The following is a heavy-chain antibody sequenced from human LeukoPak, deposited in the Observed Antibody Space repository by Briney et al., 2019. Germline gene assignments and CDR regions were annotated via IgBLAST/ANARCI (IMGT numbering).Heavy chain of an antibody. CDR3: ARMRYDSSGYYAGPIYYFDY. CDR1: GGSLSRYY. CDR2: IYYIRST. V-gene: IGHV4-59*08. J-gene: IGHJ4*02. D-gene: IGHD3-22*01. Sequence: SETLSLTCTVSGGSLSRYYWRWLRQPPGKGLEWFGYIYYIRSTNYNPSLKSRVTISVDTSKNQFSLKLSSVTAADTAVYYCARMRYDSSGYYAGPIYYFDYWGQGTLVTVSS.